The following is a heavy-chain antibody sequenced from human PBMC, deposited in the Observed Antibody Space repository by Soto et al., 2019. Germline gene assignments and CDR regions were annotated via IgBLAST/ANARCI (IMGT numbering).Heavy chain of an antibody. V-gene: IGHV1-18*01. J-gene: IGHJ6*02. CDR1: GYTFTSYG. CDR3: AKATMVRGVTSLGGYGMDV. CDR2: ISAYNGNT. D-gene: IGHD3-10*01. Sequence: ASVKVSCKASGYTFTSYGISWVRQAPGQGLEWMGWISAYNGNTNYAQKLQGRVTMTTDTSTSTAYMELRSLRSDDTAVYYCAKATMVRGVTSLGGYGMDVWGQGTTVTVSS.